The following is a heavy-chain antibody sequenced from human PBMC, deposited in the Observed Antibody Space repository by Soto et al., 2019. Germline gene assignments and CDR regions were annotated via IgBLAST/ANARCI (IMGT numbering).Heavy chain of an antibody. CDR2: TYYRSKWYN. CDR1: GDSVSTNSAT. J-gene: IGHJ5*01. V-gene: IGHV6-1*01. Sequence: SQTLSLTCAISGDSVSTNSATWDWIRHSPSRGLEWLGRTYYRSKWYNDYAVSVKGRITISPDTSNNQLSLQLNSVTPDDTAVYYCARLIGNSWLDSWGQGTLVTVSS. CDR3: ARLIGNSWLDS. D-gene: IGHD2-8*01.